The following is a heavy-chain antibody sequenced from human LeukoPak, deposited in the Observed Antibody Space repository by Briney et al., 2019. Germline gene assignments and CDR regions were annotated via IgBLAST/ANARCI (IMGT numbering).Heavy chain of an antibody. CDR2: IYYSGST. J-gene: IGHJ6*03. Sequence: TSETLSLTCTVSGGSISSYYWSWIRQPPGKGLEWIGYIYYSGSTNYNPSLKSRVTISVDTSKNQFSLKLSSVTAADTAVYYCARERGQVESLGYYYMDVWGKGTTVTVSS. V-gene: IGHV4-59*01. D-gene: IGHD3-3*01. CDR3: ARERGQVESLGYYYMDV. CDR1: GGSISSYY.